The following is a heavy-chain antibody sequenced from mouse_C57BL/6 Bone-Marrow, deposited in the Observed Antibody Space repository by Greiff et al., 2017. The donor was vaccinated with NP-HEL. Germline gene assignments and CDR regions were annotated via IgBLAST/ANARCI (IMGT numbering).Heavy chain of an antibody. D-gene: IGHD2-3*01. CDR1: GYTFTDYN. V-gene: IGHV1-22*01. CDR2: INPNNGGT. J-gene: IGHJ2*01. CDR3: ALYDGYFYFDY. Sequence: EVQLQQSGPELVKPGASVKMSCKASGYTFTDYNMHWVKQSHGKSLEWIGYINPNNGGTSYNQKFKGKATLTVNKSSSTAYMALRSLTSEDSAVYYCALYDGYFYFDYWGQGTTLTVSS.